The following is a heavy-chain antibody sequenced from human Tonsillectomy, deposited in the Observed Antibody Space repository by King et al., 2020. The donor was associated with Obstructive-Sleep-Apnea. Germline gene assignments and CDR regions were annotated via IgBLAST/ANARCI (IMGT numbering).Heavy chain of an antibody. CDR2: ISGSGGST. Sequence: VQLVESGGGLVQPGGSLRLSSAASGFTFSSYAMSWVRQAPGKGLEWVSAISGSGGSTYYADSVKGRFTISRDNSKNTLYLQMNSLRAEDTAVYYCAKDQDNTYYYDSSGYDYWGQGTLVTVSS. D-gene: IGHD3-22*01. J-gene: IGHJ4*02. CDR3: AKDQDNTYYYDSSGYDY. V-gene: IGHV3-23*04. CDR1: GFTFSSYA.